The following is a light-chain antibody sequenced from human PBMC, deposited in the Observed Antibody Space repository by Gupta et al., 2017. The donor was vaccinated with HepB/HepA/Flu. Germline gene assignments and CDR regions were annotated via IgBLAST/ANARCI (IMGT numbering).Light chain of an antibody. J-gene: IGKJ4*01. Sequence: EIVLTHSPATLSLSPGERATLSCSASQSVSSYLAWYQQKPGQAPRLLIYEASKRATGIPARFSGSGSGTDFTLTISSLEPEDFAVYYCQQRSNWPLTFGGGTKVEIK. V-gene: IGKV3-11*01. CDR1: QSVSSY. CDR3: QQRSNWPLT. CDR2: EAS.